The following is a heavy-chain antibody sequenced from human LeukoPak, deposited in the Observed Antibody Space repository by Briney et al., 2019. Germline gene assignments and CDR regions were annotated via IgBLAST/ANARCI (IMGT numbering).Heavy chain of an antibody. D-gene: IGHD6-13*01. V-gene: IGHV4-39*07. J-gene: IGHJ2*01. Sequence: SETLSLTCTVSGGSISSSSYYWGWIRQPPGKGLEWIGSIYYSGSTYYNPSLKSRVTMSVDTSKNQFSLKLSSVTAADTAVYYCARVSSSWYEDWYFDLWGRGTLVSVSS. CDR3: ARVSSSWYEDWYFDL. CDR2: IYYSGST. CDR1: GGSISSSSYY.